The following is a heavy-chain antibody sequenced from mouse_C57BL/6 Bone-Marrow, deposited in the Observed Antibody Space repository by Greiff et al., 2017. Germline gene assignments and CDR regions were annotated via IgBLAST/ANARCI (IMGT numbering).Heavy chain of an antibody. V-gene: IGHV1-76*01. D-gene: IGHD2-3*01. CDR2: IYPGSGNT. CDR3: ARDDGYVFEY. CDR1: GYTFTDHY. Sequence: VKLMESGAEVVRPGASVKLSCKASGYTFTDHYINWVKQRPGQGLEWIARIYPGSGNTYYNEKFKGKATLTAEKSSNTAYMQLSSLTSEDSAVYFCARDDGYVFEYWGQGTTLTVSS. J-gene: IGHJ2*01.